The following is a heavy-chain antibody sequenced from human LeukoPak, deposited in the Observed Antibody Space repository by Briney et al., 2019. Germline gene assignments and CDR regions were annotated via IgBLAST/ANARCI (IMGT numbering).Heavy chain of an antibody. D-gene: IGHD4-23*01. Sequence: SETLSLTCAVYGGSFSGYYWSWIRQPPGKGLEWIGEINHSGSTNYNPSLKSRVTISVDTSKNQFSLKLSSVTAADTAVYYCASSEPVKSGAFDIWGQGTMVTVSS. CDR2: INHSGST. J-gene: IGHJ3*02. CDR3: ASSEPVKSGAFDI. V-gene: IGHV4-34*01. CDR1: GGSFSGYY.